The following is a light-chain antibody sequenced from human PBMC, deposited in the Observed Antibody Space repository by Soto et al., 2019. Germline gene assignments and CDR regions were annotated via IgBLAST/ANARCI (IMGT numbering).Light chain of an antibody. CDR3: SSYTSSSTPWV. CDR2: QVT. Sequence: QSVLTQPASVSGSPGQSITISCTGTSSDLAIYNYVSWYQQQPGKAPKLMIYQVTNRPSGVSNRFSGSRSGNTASLTISGLQAEDEADYYCSSYTSSSTPWVFGGGTKLTVL. CDR1: SSDLAIYNY. V-gene: IGLV2-14*01. J-gene: IGLJ3*02.